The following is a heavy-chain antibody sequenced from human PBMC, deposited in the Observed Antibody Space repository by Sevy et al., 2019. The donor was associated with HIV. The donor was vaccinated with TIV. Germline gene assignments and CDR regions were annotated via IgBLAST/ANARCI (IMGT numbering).Heavy chain of an antibody. Sequence: GGSLRLSCAASGFTFDDYAMHWVRQAPGKGLEWVSGICWNSGSIGYADSVKGRFTISRDNAKNSLYLQMNSLRAEDTALYYCAKGMVMLSGYYFDYWGQGTLVTVSS. CDR2: ICWNSGSI. J-gene: IGHJ4*02. V-gene: IGHV3-9*01. D-gene: IGHD2-8*01. CDR1: GFTFDDYA. CDR3: AKGMVMLSGYYFDY.